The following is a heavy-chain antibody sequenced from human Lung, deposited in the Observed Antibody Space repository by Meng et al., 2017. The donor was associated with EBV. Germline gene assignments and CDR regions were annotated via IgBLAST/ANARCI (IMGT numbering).Heavy chain of an antibody. Sequence: QVELQQWGGGLLKPSETLSLTCAVYGGSFSGYFWTWIRQTSGKGLEWIGEIDYSGSTNYNPSLKSRVTISVDTSKNQFSLKLSSVAAADTAVYYCARGPYYYGLSAYYYYWGQGSLVTVSS. V-gene: IGHV4-34*01. D-gene: IGHD3-22*01. CDR1: GGSFSGYF. J-gene: IGHJ4*02. CDR3: ARGPYYYGLSAYYYY. CDR2: IDYSGST.